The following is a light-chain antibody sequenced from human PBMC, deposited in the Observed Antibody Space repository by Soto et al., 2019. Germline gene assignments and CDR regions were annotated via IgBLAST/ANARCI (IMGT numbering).Light chain of an antibody. CDR2: SAS. V-gene: IGKV1-39*01. Sequence: DIQMTQSPSSVSASLGDTVTITCRASEDINVYLNWYQQKPGEVPKLLIYSASTLHSGVPSRFTGSGSETDFTLTIRSLQPEDFATYYCQHAYVAPYSFGQGTKVDI. CDR3: QHAYVAPYS. J-gene: IGKJ2*03. CDR1: EDINVY.